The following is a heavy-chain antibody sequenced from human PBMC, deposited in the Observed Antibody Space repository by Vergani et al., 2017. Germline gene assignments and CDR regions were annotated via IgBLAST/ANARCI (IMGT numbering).Heavy chain of an antibody. CDR2: SIPIFGTA. CDR1: GGPFSSYA. CDR3: ARDLPRGGSDAFDI. V-gene: IGHV1-69*01. D-gene: IGHD3-16*01. J-gene: IGHJ3*02. Sequence: QVQLVQSGAEVKKPGSSVKVSCKASGGPFSSYAISWVRKAPGQGLEWMGGSIPIFGTANYAQKFQGRVTITADESTSTAYMELSSLRSEDTAVYYCARDLPRGGSDAFDIWGQGTMVTVSS.